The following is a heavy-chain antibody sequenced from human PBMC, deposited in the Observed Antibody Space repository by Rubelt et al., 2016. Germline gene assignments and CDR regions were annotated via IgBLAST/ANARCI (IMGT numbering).Heavy chain of an antibody. CDR3: ARGRGLLDGDYVDY. CDR2: INHSGST. J-gene: IGHJ4*02. D-gene: IGHD3/OR15-3a*01. Sequence: QVQLQQWGAGLLKPSETLSLTCAVYGGSFSGYYWTWIRQPPGKGLEWIGEINHSGSTNYNPSLKSRVTISIDTSKNQFSLKLSFVTAADTAVYYWARGRGLLDGDYVDYWGQGTLVTVSS. V-gene: IGHV4-34*01. CDR1: GGSFSGYY.